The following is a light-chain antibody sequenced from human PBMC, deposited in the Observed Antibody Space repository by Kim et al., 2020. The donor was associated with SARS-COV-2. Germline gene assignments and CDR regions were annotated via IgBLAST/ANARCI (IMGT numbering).Light chain of an antibody. V-gene: IGKV3-15*01. CDR2: GAS. CDR1: QGVNSN. Sequence: SGVPGERAPPPRQASQGVNSNLGWYQEKPGQAPRLLIYGASTRATGIPARFSGSGSGTEFTLTISSLQSEDFAVYYCQQYNNWPSFGQGTKLEI. J-gene: IGKJ2*01. CDR3: QQYNNWPS.